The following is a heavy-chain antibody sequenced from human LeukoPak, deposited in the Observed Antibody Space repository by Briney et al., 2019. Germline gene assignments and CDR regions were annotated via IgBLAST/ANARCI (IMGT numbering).Heavy chain of an antibody. D-gene: IGHD1-26*01. V-gene: IGHV3-30*04. Sequence: GRSLRLSCAVSGFILRDFAMHWFRQAPGKGLEWMALISYDGSEKDYSDSVKGRFTISRDNSKNTVYLQMNSLRAEDTAVYYCARDRSGSYDYWGQGTLVTVSS. CDR1: GFILRDFA. CDR3: ARDRSGSYDY. CDR2: ISYDGSEK. J-gene: IGHJ4*02.